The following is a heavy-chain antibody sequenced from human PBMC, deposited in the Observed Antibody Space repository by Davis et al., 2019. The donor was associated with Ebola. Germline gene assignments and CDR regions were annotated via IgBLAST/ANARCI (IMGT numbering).Heavy chain of an antibody. J-gene: IGHJ6*03. CDR1: GYTFTGYY. Sequence: ASVKVSCKASGYTFTGYYMHWVRQAPGQGLEWMGWINPNSGGTNYAQKFQGRVTMARDTSISTAYMELDRLRFDDTAVYYCARDVVVPAAIIYYYYYMDVWGKGTTVTVSS. V-gene: IGHV1-2*02. CDR2: INPNSGGT. CDR3: ARDVVVPAAIIYYYYYMDV. D-gene: IGHD2-2*01.